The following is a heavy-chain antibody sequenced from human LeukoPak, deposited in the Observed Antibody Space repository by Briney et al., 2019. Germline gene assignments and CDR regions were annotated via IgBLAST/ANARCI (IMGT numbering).Heavy chain of an antibody. V-gene: IGHV6-1*01. CDR2: TWYRSNWYN. CDR1: GDSVSSNSAT. J-gene: IGHJ4*02. CDR3: ARSIEHFDY. Sequence: SQTLSLTCGISGDSVSSNSATWDWIRQSPSRGLEWLGRTWYRSNWYNDSALSVRSRITINPDTSKNQFSLQLLSVTPEDTAVYYCARSIEHFDYWGQGTLVTVSS. D-gene: IGHD2-21*01.